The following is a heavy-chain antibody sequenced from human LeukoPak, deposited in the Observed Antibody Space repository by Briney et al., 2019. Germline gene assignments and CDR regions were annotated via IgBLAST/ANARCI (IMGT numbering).Heavy chain of an antibody. CDR2: ISSSSGHI. D-gene: IGHD3-3*01. CDR3: APDTIFGAY. Sequence: PGGSLRLSCAASGFTFSTYNMNWVRQAPGKGLEWVSSISSSSGHIYYADSVKGRFTISRDNAKNSLCLQMNSLRAEDTAVYYCAPDTIFGAYWGQGTLVTVSS. V-gene: IGHV3-21*01. J-gene: IGHJ4*02. CDR1: GFTFSTYN.